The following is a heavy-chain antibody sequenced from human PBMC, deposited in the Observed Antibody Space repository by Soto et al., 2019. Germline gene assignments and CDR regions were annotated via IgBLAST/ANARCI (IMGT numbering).Heavy chain of an antibody. CDR1: GFTVSSNY. CDR3: ARRIATRRGMDV. V-gene: IGHV3-53*01. Sequence: EVQLVESGGGLIQPGGSLRLSCAASGFTVSSNYMTWVRQAPGKGLEWVSVIYTGGVTYYADSVKGRFTIPRDTSKNMLYLQMNSLRVEDTAVYYCARRIATRRGMDVWGQGTTVTVSS. J-gene: IGHJ6*02. CDR2: IYTGGVT. D-gene: IGHD6-6*01.